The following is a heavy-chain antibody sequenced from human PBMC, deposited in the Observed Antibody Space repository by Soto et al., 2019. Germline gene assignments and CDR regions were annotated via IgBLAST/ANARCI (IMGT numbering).Heavy chain of an antibody. CDR3: ARDSAPVVVVAGLNWFDP. CDR1: GYTFTSYA. CDR2: INAGNGNT. D-gene: IGHD2-15*01. J-gene: IGHJ5*02. Sequence: GASVKVSCKASGYTFTSYAMHWVRQAPGQRLEWMGWINAGNGNTKYSQKFQGRVTITRDTSASTAYMELSSLRSEDTAVYYCARDSAPVVVVAGLNWFDPWGQGTLVTVSS. V-gene: IGHV1-3*01.